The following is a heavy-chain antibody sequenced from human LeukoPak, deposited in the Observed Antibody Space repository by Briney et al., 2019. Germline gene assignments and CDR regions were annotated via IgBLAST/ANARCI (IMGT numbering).Heavy chain of an antibody. V-gene: IGHV3-33*01. J-gene: IGHJ4*02. CDR3: ARETVTTSGAYFDY. D-gene: IGHD4-17*01. CDR2: IWYDGSNK. Sequence: PGRSLRLSCAASGFTFSSYGMHWVRQAPGKGLEWVAVIWYDGSNKYYADSVKGRFTISRDNSKNTLYLQMNSLRAEDTAVYYCARETVTTSGAYFDYWGQGTLVTVSS. CDR1: GFTFSSYG.